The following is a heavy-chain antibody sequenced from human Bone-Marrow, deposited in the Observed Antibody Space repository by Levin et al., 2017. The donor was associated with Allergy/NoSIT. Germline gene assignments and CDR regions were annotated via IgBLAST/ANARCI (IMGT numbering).Heavy chain of an antibody. CDR1: GFSVSTKGVG. J-gene: IGHJ4*02. V-gene: IGHV2-5*02. D-gene: IGHD1-26*01. CDR2: IYWDNDK. CDR3: AHKKWEEPLN. Sequence: NESGPTLVKPTQTLTLTCTFSGFSVSTKGVGVGWIRQPPGKALEWLAFIYWDNDKRYSPSLRTRLTITKDTSRNDVVLRMTNVNPVDTGTYYCAHKKWEEPLNWGQGTPVTVSS.